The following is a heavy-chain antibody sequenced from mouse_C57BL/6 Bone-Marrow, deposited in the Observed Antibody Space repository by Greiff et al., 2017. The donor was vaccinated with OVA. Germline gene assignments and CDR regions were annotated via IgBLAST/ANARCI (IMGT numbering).Heavy chain of an antibody. V-gene: IGHV1-61*01. J-gene: IGHJ2*01. CDR3: ATCYGSSYDY. CDR1: GYTFTSYW. Sequence: VQLQQSGAELVRPGSSVKLSCKASGYTFTSYWMDWVKQRPGQGLEWIGNIYPSDSETHYNQKFKDKATLTVDKSSSTAYMQLSSLTSEDSAVYYCATCYGSSYDYWGQGTTLTVSS. D-gene: IGHD1-1*01. CDR2: IYPSDSET.